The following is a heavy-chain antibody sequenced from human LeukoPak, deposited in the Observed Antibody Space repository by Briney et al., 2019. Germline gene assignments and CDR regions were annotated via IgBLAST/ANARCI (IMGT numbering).Heavy chain of an antibody. CDR2: ISWDGGTI. Sequence: GGSLRLSCGASGFTFEDYAMHWVRQAPGKGLEWVSVISWDGGTIYYGESVKGRFTISRDNRKNSLYLQMKSLTTEDTAVYYCAKASLQHCSGGNCCLDHWGQGTLVTVSS. V-gene: IGHV3-43D*03. J-gene: IGHJ4*02. CDR3: AKASLQHCSGGNCCLDH. CDR1: GFTFEDYA. D-gene: IGHD2-15*01.